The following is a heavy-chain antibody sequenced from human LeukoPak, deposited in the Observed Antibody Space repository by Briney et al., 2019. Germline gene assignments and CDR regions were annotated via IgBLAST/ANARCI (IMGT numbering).Heavy chain of an antibody. Sequence: GGSLRLSCAASGFTFSSYGMHWVRQAPGKGLEWVAFIRYDGSNKYYADSVKGRFTISRDNSKNTLYLQMNSLRAEDTAVYYCAKDAIIVVVTASHYYFDYWGQGTLVTVSS. CDR1: GFTFSSYG. D-gene: IGHD2-21*02. J-gene: IGHJ4*02. V-gene: IGHV3-30*02. CDR3: AKDAIIVVVTASHYYFDY. CDR2: IRYDGSNK.